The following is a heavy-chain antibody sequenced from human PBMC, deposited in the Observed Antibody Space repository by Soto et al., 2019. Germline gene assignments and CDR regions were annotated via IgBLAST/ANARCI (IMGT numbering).Heavy chain of an antibody. V-gene: IGHV1-24*01. Sequence: ASVKVSCKVSGYTLTELSMHWVRQAPGKGLEWMGGFDPEDGETIYAQKFQGRVTMTEDTSTDTAYMELSSLRSEDTAVYYCATAHKNYYGSTFDYWGQGTLVTVSS. CDR3: ATAHKNYYGSTFDY. J-gene: IGHJ4*02. D-gene: IGHD3-10*01. CDR2: FDPEDGET. CDR1: GYTLTELS.